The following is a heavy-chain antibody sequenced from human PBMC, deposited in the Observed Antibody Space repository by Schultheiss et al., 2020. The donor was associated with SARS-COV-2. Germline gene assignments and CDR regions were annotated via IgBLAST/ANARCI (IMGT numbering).Heavy chain of an antibody. CDR2: IYHSGST. D-gene: IGHD5-18*01. CDR1: GGSISSSSYY. V-gene: IGHV4-39*07. Sequence: SETLSLTCTVSGGSISSSSYYWSWIRQPPGKGLEWIGSIYHSGSTYYNPSLKSRVTISVDTSKNQFSLKLSSVTAADTAVYYCARSVDTAMGGYFDYWGQGTLVTVSS. J-gene: IGHJ4*02. CDR3: ARSVDTAMGGYFDY.